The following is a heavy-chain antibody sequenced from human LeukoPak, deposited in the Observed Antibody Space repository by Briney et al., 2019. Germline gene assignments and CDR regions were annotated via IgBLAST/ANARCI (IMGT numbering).Heavy chain of an antibody. V-gene: IGHV4-4*07. CDR1: GASISSCY. J-gene: IGHJ4*02. Sequence: SETLSLTCTVSGASISSCYWSWIRQPAGKGLEWIGRIYTSGNTNYNPSLKSRVTMSVDTSKNQFSLKLSSVTAADTAVYYCARASYSYDISGWVPFDYWGQGTLVTVSS. CDR3: ARASYSYDISGWVPFDY. D-gene: IGHD3-22*01. CDR2: IYTSGNT.